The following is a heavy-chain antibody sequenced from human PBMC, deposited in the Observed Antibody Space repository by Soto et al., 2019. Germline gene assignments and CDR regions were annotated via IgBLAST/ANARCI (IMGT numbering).Heavy chain of an antibody. CDR3: ARGHIVVVPTVGWFDP. J-gene: IGHJ5*02. D-gene: IGHD2-2*01. Sequence: AETLSLTCAVSGYSISSGHYWGAIRHPPGKGLEWIGSMFHSGSTHYNPSLKSRVTISVDTSKNQFSLKLSSVTAADTAVYYCARGHIVVVPTVGWFDPWGHGTLVTVSS. CDR2: MFHSGST. V-gene: IGHV4-38-2*01. CDR1: GYSISSGHY.